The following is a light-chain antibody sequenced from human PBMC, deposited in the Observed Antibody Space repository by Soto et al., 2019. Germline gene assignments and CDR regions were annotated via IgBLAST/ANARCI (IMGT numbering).Light chain of an antibody. V-gene: IGKV2-28*01. J-gene: IGKJ1*01. CDR1: QSLLHSNGFTY. Sequence: DVVMTQSPFSLPVTPGEPASISCRSSQSLLHSNGFTYLDWYLQKPGQSPHLLIFLASNRASGVPDRFTGSGSGTDFTLQISRVEAEEAGVYYCMQALQTPLTVGQGNKVDIK. CDR3: MQALQTPLT. CDR2: LAS.